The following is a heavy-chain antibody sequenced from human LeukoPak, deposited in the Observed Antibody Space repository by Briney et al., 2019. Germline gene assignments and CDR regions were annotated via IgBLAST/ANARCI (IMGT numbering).Heavy chain of an antibody. V-gene: IGHV3-15*01. Sequence: PGGSLRLSCAASGFTFSNAWMSWVRHAPGKGLEWVGRIKSKTDGVTTDYAAPAKGRFTISRDDSTNTLYLQLNSLKNEDTAVYYCTPPSERAMVTDFDYWGQATLVTVSS. CDR2: IKSKTDGVTT. D-gene: IGHD5-18*01. CDR1: GFTFSNAW. CDR3: TPPSERAMVTDFDY. J-gene: IGHJ4*02.